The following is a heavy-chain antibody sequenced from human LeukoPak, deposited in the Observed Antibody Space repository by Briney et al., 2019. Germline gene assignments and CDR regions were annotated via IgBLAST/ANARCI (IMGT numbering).Heavy chain of an antibody. CDR1: GGSISSYY. CDR3: ARTSYYDFWSGYLRTDYFDY. D-gene: IGHD3-3*01. CDR2: IYYSGST. J-gene: IGHJ4*02. Sequence: PSETLSLTCTVSGGSISSYYWSWIRQPPGKGLEWIGYIYYSGSTNYNPSLKSRVTISVDTSRNQFSLKLSSVTAADTAVYYCARTSYYDFWSGYLRTDYFDYWGQGTLVTVSS. V-gene: IGHV4-59*01.